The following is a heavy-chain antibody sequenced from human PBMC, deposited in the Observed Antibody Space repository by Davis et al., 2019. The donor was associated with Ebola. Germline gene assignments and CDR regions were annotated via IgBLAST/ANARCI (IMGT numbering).Heavy chain of an antibody. D-gene: IGHD3-3*01. CDR3: ARCRYDFWSGYPYYFDY. Sequence: GESLKISCAASGFTFSSYWMSWVRQAPGKGLEWVANIKQDGSEKYYVDSVKGRFTISRDNAKNSLSLQMNSLRAEDTAVYYCARCRYDFWSGYPYYFDYWGQGTLVTVSS. CDR1: GFTFSSYW. V-gene: IGHV3-7*01. J-gene: IGHJ4*02. CDR2: IKQDGSEK.